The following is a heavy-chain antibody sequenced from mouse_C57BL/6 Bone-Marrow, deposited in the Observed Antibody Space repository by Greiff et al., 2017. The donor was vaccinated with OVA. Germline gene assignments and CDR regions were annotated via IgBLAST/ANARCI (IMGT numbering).Heavy chain of an antibody. CDR2: IDPSDSYT. CDR1: GYTFTSYW. V-gene: IGHV1-50*01. CDR3: ARLRSNY. J-gene: IGHJ2*01. D-gene: IGHD1-1*01. Sequence: QVQLQQPGAELVKPGASVKLSCKASGYTFTSYWMQWVKQRPGQGLEWIGEIDPSDSYTNYHQKFKGKATLTVDTSSSTSYMQLSSLTSEDSAVYYCARLRSNYWGQGTTLTVSS.